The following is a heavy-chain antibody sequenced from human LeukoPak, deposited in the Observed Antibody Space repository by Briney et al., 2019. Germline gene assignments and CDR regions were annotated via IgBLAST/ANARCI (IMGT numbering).Heavy chain of an antibody. CDR2: ISGSGGST. CDR3: AKVALNYYGLGSLETPYFDY. CDR1: GFTFSSYA. J-gene: IGHJ4*02. V-gene: IGHV3-23*01. Sequence: PGGSLRLSCAASGFTFSSYAMSWVRQAPAKGLEWVSAISGSGGSTYYADSVKGRFTISRDNSKNTLYLQMNSLRAEDTAVYYCAKVALNYYGLGSLETPYFDYWGQGTLVTVSS. D-gene: IGHD3-10*01.